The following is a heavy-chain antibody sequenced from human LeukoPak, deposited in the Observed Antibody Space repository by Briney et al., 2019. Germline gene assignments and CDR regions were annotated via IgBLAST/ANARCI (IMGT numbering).Heavy chain of an antibody. V-gene: IGHV5-51*01. CDR3: ARHSGEDYYYYYMDV. D-gene: IGHD4-17*01. CDR2: IYPGDSDT. Sequence: GESLKISCKGSGYSFTSYWIGWVRQMPGKGLEWMGIIYPGDSDTRYSPSFQGRVTISADKSISTAYLQWSSLKASDTAMYYCARHSGEDYYYYYMDVRGKGTTVTVSS. CDR1: GYSFTSYW. J-gene: IGHJ6*03.